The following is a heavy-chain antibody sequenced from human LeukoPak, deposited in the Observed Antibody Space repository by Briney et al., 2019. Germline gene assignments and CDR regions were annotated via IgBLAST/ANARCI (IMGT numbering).Heavy chain of an antibody. CDR3: ARDDAGVVLDNWAHDAFDI. CDR1: GFTFSSYS. J-gene: IGHJ3*02. Sequence: PGGSLRLSCAASGFTFSSYSMNWVRQAPGKGLEWVSSISSSSSYIYYADSVKGRFTISRDNAKNSLYLQVNSLRAEDTAVYYCARDDAGVVLDNWAHDAFDIWGQGTMVTVSS. CDR2: ISSSSSYI. V-gene: IGHV3-21*01. D-gene: IGHD3-3*01.